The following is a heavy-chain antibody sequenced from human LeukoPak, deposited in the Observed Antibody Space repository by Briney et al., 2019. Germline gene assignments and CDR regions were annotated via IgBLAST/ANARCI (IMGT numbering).Heavy chain of an antibody. CDR2: INPNSGGT. J-gene: IGHJ4*02. CDR3: ARVNPYGDYGFDY. CDR1: GYTFTGYY. D-gene: IGHD4-17*01. V-gene: IGHV1-2*02. Sequence: ASVKVSCKASGYTFTGYYMHWVRQAPGQGLEWMGWINPNSGGTNYAQKFQGRVTMTRDTSISTAYMELSRLRSDDTAVYYCARVNPYGDYGFDYWGKGTLVTVSS.